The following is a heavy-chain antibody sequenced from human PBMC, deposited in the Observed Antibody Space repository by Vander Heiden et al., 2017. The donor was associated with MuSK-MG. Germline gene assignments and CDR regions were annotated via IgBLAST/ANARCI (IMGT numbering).Heavy chain of an antibody. D-gene: IGHD3-16*01. J-gene: IGHJ6*03. V-gene: IGHV4-34*01. CDR2: INHSGST. CDR3: ARGGGYYYYYYMDV. Sequence: QVQLQQWGAGLLKPSETLSLTCAAYGGSFSGYYWSWIRQPPGKGLEWIGEINHSGSTNYNPSLKSRVTISVDTSKNQFSLKLSSVTAADTAVYYCARGGGYYYYYYMDVWGKGTTVTVSS. CDR1: GGSFSGYY.